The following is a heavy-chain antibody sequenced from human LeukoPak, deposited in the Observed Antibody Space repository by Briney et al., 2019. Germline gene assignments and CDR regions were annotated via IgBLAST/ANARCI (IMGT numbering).Heavy chain of an antibody. CDR3: ARGVTVRGVLRQTFGFNDYYYMDV. Sequence: PSETLSLACDVSGGYFSDHFWNWIRQPPGKGLEWLGEINLGGRTHFHPTLRSRPTISLDTSKSQFSLKLTSVSAADTAVYYCARGVTVRGVLRQTFGFNDYYYMDVWGKGTAVTVSS. D-gene: IGHD3-10*01. J-gene: IGHJ6*03. V-gene: IGHV4-34*01. CDR1: GGYFSDHF. CDR2: INLGGRT.